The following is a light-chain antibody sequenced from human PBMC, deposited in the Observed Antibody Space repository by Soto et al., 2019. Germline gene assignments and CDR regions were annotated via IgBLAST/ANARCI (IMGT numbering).Light chain of an antibody. CDR1: SSNIGSNY. V-gene: IGLV1-47*01. J-gene: IGLJ1*01. CDR2: RNN. CDR3: AAWDDRLRDV. Sequence: QSVLTQPPSASGTPGQRVTISCSGSSSNIGSNYVYWYQQLPGTAPNLLIYRNNQRPSGVPDRFSGSKSGTSASLAISGLRSEDEADYYCAAWDDRLRDVFGTGTKLTVL.